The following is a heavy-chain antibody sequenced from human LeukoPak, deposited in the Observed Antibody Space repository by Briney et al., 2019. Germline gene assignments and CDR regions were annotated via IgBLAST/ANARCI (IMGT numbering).Heavy chain of an antibody. CDR3: ARDLWYCSGSTCFHYYYGMDV. CDR1: GFTFSNYW. J-gene: IGHJ6*02. CDR2: ISSSSSTI. D-gene: IGHD2-15*01. Sequence: PGGSLRLSCEGSGFTFSNYWMGWVRQAPGKGLEWVSYISSSSSTIYYADSVKGRFTISRDNAKNSLYLQMNSLRAEDTAVYYCARDLWYCSGSTCFHYYYGMDVWGQGTTVTVSS. V-gene: IGHV3-48*04.